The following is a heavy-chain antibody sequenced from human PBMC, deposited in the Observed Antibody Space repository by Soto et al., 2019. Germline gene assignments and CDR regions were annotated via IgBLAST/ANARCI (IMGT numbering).Heavy chain of an antibody. J-gene: IGHJ3*02. Sequence: LVESGGGMVQPGGSLRVSCAAPGFTVSGKYMSWVRQAPGKRLEWVSVIYSDGRTYYADSVKGRFIISRDNSKNTLYLQMDSLRAEDTAVYYCADYPWIRDTFEIWGQGTTVTVS. CDR1: GFTVSGKY. CDR3: ADYPWIRDTFEI. V-gene: IGHV3-66*01. D-gene: IGHD3-16*01. CDR2: IYSDGRT.